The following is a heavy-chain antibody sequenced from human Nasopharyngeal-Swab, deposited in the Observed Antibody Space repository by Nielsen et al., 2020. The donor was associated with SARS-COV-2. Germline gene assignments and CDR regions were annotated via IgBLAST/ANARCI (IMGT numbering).Heavy chain of an antibody. CDR1: GGSISPYY. CDR2: ISYSGSP. V-gene: IGHV4-59*08. CDR3: ARHAPPVYYYYMYV. Sequence: SETLSLTCTVSGGSISPYYWSWIRRPPGKGLDWIGYISYSGSPNYNPSLKSRVTISVDTSKKQFSLRLSSLTAADTAVYYCARHAPPVYYYYMYVWGKGTTVTVSS. J-gene: IGHJ6*03.